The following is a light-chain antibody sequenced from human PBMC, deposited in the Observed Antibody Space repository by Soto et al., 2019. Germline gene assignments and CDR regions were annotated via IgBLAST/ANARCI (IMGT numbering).Light chain of an antibody. J-gene: IGKJ1*01. Sequence: IQLTQSPSTLSGSVGDRVTITCRASQSISSWLAWYQQKPGKAPKLLIYDASSLESGVPSRFSGSGSGTEFTLTISSLQPDDFATYYCQQYNSYSGWTFGQGTKVDIK. CDR2: DAS. V-gene: IGKV1-5*01. CDR1: QSISSW. CDR3: QQYNSYSGWT.